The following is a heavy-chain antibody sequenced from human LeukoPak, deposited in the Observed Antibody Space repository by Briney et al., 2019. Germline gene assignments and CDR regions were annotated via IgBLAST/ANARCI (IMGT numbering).Heavy chain of an antibody. J-gene: IGHJ3*02. D-gene: IGHD3-22*01. Sequence: SETLSLTCAVSGVSISSSNWWSWVRQPPGKGLEWIGYIYYSGSTYYNPSLKSRVTISVDTSKNQFSLKLSSVTAADTAVYYCARVENVIYYDSRAGAFDIWGQGTMVTVSS. V-gene: IGHV4-4*02. CDR1: GVSISSSNW. CDR3: ARVENVIYYDSRAGAFDI. CDR2: IYYSGST.